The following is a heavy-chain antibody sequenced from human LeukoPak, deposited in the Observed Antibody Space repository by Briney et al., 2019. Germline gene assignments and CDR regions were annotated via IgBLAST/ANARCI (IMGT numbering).Heavy chain of an antibody. CDR3: AKCPRGYSGYDDYFDP. D-gene: IGHD5-12*01. CDR2: ISGGGGNT. V-gene: IGHV3-23*01. Sequence: PGGSLRLSCAASGFTFSNAWMSWVRQAPGKGLEWVSAISGGGGNTYYADSVKGRFTISRDNSKNTLYLQMNSLRAEDTAVYYCAKCPRGYSGYDDYFDPWGQGTLVTVSS. J-gene: IGHJ5*02. CDR1: GFTFSNAW.